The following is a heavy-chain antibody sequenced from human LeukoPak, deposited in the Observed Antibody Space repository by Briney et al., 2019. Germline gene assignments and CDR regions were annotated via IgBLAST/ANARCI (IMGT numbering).Heavy chain of an antibody. Sequence: GGSLRLSCAASGFTFSDEYMSWSGQAPGKGLEGVSYISSSGITRYYADSVKVRVTISRHNDKTSLYLKTNRLRAEDTALYHCERDLITSGGVIVPLVYWGQGTLVTVSS. CDR3: ERDLITSGGVIVPLVY. D-gene: IGHD3-16*02. CDR1: GFTFSDEY. CDR2: ISSSGITR. J-gene: IGHJ4*02. V-gene: IGHV3-11*01.